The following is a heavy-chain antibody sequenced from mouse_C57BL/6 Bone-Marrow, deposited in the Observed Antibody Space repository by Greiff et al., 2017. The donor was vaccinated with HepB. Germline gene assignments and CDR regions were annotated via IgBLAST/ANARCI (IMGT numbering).Heavy chain of an antibody. V-gene: IGHV14-4*01. Sequence: VQLKQSGAELVRPGASVKLSCTASGFNIKDDYMHWVKQRPEQGLEWIGWIDPENGDTEYASKFQGKATITADTSSNTAYLQLSSLTSEDTAVYYCTTWGDGYAMDYWGQGTSVTVSS. J-gene: IGHJ4*01. CDR2: IDPENGDT. CDR1: GFNIKDDY. D-gene: IGHD1-1*01. CDR3: TTWGDGYAMDY.